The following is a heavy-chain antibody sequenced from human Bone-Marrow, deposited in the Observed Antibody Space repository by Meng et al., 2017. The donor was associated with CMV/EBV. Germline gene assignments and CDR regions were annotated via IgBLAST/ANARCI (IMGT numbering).Heavy chain of an antibody. Sequence: GESLKISCAASGFTFSSYGMHWVRQAPGKGLEWVAFIRYDGSNKYYADSVKGRFSVSRDNSKNTLYLQMSSLRAEDTAVYYCARKRWNAGSITYYQYAREVWGQGSMVSVPS. CDR1: GFTFSSYG. CDR2: IRYDGSNK. CDR3: ARKRWNAGSITYYQYAREV. J-gene: IGHJ6*02. V-gene: IGHV3-30*02. D-gene: IGHD3-3*02.